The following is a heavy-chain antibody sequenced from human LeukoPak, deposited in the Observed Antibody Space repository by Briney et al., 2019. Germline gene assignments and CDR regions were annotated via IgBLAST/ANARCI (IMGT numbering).Heavy chain of an antibody. CDR2: INGSGGTT. V-gene: IGHV3-23*01. CDR3: AKVYRSSIRLPYFDY. Sequence: GGSLRLSCAASGFTFSSYAMSWVRQAPGKGLEWVSAINGSGGTTYYASSVKGRFTFFSDTSKNTLYLQMNRLRAEDTAVYYCAKVYRSSIRLPYFDYWGQGTLVTVSS. CDR1: GFTFSSYA. D-gene: IGHD6-6*01. J-gene: IGHJ4*02.